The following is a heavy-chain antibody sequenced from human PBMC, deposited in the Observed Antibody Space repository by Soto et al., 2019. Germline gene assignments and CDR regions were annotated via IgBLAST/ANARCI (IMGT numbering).Heavy chain of an antibody. CDR2: IYYSGST. V-gene: IGHV4-39*01. J-gene: IGHJ5*02. D-gene: IGHD3-22*01. Sequence: SVTMSVTWRCAGCSRSSSGYYLGWINPPPGKGLEWIGSIYYSGSTYYNPSLKSRVTISVDTSKNQFSLKLSSVTAADTAVYYCARLNMDSSGYYTSSGQGTLVTVS. CDR3: ARLNMDSSGYYTS. CDR1: GCSRSSSGYY.